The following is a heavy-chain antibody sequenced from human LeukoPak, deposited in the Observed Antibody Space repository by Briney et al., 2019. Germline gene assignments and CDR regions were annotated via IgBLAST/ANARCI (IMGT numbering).Heavy chain of an antibody. V-gene: IGHV4-59*01. Sequence: SETLSLTCTVSGGSISSYYWSWIRQPPGKGLEWIGYFYYSGSTNYNPSLKSRVTISVDTSKNQFSLKLSSVTAADTAVYYCAGDHGSSPHYFDYWGQGTLVTVSS. CDR1: GGSISSYY. D-gene: IGHD6-6*01. CDR3: AGDHGSSPHYFDY. J-gene: IGHJ4*02. CDR2: FYYSGST.